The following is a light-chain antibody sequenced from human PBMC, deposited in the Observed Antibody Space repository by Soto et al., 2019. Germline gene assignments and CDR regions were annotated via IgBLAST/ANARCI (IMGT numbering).Light chain of an antibody. CDR3: QQYNTFSSPT. CDR2: DAS. CDR1: QSINIW. V-gene: IGKV1-5*01. J-gene: IGKJ2*01. Sequence: DPQMTQSPSTLSASVGDTVTITCRASQSINIWLAWYQQKPGKAPNVLIYDASTLESGVPSRFSGGGSGTEFTLTISSLQPDYFATYYCQQYNTFSSPTFGQGTKLEIK.